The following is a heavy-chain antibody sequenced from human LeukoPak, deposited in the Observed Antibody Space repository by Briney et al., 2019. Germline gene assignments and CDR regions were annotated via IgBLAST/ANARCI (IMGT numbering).Heavy chain of an antibody. CDR2: IIPIFGTA. CDR1: GGTFSSYA. V-gene: IGHV1-69*06. J-gene: IGHJ4*02. D-gene: IGHD3-22*01. Sequence: ASVKVSCKASGGTFSSYAISWVRPAPGQGLEWMGGIIPIFGTANYAQKFQGRVTITADKSTSTAYMELSSLRSEDTAVYYCARAPYYYDRSGTYYFDYWGQGTLVTVSS. CDR3: ARAPYYYDRSGTYYFDY.